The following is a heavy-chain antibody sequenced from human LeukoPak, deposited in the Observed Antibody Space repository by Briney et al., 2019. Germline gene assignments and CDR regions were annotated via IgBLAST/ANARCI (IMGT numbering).Heavy chain of an antibody. V-gene: IGHV4-59*01. J-gene: IGHJ6*03. CDR2: IHYSGRT. D-gene: IGHD3-10*01. Sequence: SQSLSLTRAVSGGSISREYWSWVREPPGKGLGGRRDIHYSGRTNYNTSLRSQGTISQDQSKNQCSRKLSAVTAADTAVYYCAREWRSYGSGTPSADYYYYMDVWGKGTTVTISS. CDR1: GGSISREY. CDR3: AREWRSYGSGTPSADYYYYMDV.